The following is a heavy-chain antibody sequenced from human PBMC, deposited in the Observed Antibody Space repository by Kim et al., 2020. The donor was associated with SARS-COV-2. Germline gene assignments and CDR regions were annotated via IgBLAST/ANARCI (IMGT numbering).Heavy chain of an antibody. CDR1: GFTFSSYA. CDR3: AREKRVLLWFREFSWFDP. J-gene: IGHJ5*02. D-gene: IGHD3-10*01. V-gene: IGHV3-30*04. Sequence: GGSLRLSCAASGFTFSSYAMHWVRQAPGKGLEWVAVISYDGSNKYYVDSVKGRFTISRDNSKNTLYLQMNSLRAEDTAVYYCAREKRVLLWFREFSWFDPWGQGTLVTVSS. CDR2: ISYDGSNK.